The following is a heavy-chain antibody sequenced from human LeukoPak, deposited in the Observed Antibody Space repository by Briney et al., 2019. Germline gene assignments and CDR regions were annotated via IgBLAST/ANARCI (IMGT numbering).Heavy chain of an antibody. J-gene: IGHJ4*02. CDR3: ARRWAVAAVDY. D-gene: IGHD6-19*01. CDR2: ISYDGSNK. V-gene: IGHV3-30-3*01. CDR1: GFTFSSYA. Sequence: GGSLRLSCAASGFTFSSYAMHWARQAPGKGLEWVAVISYDGSNKYYADSVKGRFTISRDNSKNTLYLQMNSLRAEDTAVYYCARRWAVAAVDYWGQGTLVTVSS.